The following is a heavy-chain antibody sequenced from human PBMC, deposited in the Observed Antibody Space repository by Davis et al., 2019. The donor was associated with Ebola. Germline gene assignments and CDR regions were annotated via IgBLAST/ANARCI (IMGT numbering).Heavy chain of an antibody. D-gene: IGHD6-6*01. V-gene: IGHV2-5*02. J-gene: IGHJ5*02. CDR2: IYWDDDK. CDR3: AHRRGERIAARPSLASHWFDP. Sequence: SGPTLVKPTQTLTLTCTFSGFSLSTSGVGVGWIRQPPGKALEWLALIYWDDDKRYSPSLKSRLTITKDTSKNQVVLTMTNMDPVDTATYYCAHRRGERIAARPSLASHWFDPWGQGTLVTVSS. CDR1: GFSLSTSGVG.